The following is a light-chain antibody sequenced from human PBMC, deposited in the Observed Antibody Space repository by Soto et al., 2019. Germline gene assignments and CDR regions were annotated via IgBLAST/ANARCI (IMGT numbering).Light chain of an antibody. Sequence: QSVLTQPPSVSGAPGQRVTISCTGSSSYIGAGYDVHWYQQLPGTAPKLLIYANTNRPSGVPDRFSGSKSGTSASLAITGLQAEEEADYYCQSYVDSLGGHVIFGGGTKLTVL. CDR2: ANT. J-gene: IGLJ2*01. CDR3: QSYVDSLGGHVI. V-gene: IGLV1-40*01. CDR1: SSYIGAGYD.